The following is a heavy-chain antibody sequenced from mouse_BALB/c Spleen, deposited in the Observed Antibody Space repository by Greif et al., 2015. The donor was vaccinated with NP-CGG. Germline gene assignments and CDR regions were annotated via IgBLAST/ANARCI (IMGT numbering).Heavy chain of an antibody. J-gene: IGHJ2*01. CDR2: IRLKSNNYAT. V-gene: IGHV6-6*02. CDR1: GFTFSNYW. Sequence: EVQLVESGGGLVQPGGSMKIPCVASGFTFSNYWMNWVRQSPEKGLEWVAEIRLKSNNYATHYAESVKGRFTISRDDSKSSVYLQMNNLRAEDTGIDYCTRDRYDYWGQGTALTVSS. D-gene: IGHD2-14*01. CDR3: TRDRYDY.